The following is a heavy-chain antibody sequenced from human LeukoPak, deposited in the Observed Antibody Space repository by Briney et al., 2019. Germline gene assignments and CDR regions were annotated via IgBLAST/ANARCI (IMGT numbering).Heavy chain of an antibody. J-gene: IGHJ5*02. D-gene: IGHD2-21*02. CDR3: ASVGYCGGDCYDNWFDP. V-gene: IGHV1-2*02. Sequence: ASVKVSCKASGYTFTGYYMHWVRQAPGQGLELMGWINPNSGGTNYTQKFQGRVTMTRDTSISTAYMELSRLRSDDTAVYYCASVGYCGGDCYDNWFDPWGQGTLVTVSS. CDR1: GYTFTGYY. CDR2: INPNSGGT.